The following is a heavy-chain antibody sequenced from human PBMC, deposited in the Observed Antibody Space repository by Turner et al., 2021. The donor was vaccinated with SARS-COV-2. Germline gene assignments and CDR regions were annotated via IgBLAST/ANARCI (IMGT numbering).Heavy chain of an antibody. J-gene: IGHJ4*02. CDR2: IYHGGST. CDR1: GGSISNYY. CDR3: ARLYTYAEFYFDY. D-gene: IGHD5-18*01. V-gene: IGHV4-59*08. Sequence: QVQLQESGPGLVKPSETLSLTCTVSGGSISNYYWRWIRQPPGKGLEWIGYIYHGGSTKYNPSLKSRVTIAVDTSKNQFSLILSSVTAADTAVYYCARLYTYAEFYFDYWGQGALVTVSS.